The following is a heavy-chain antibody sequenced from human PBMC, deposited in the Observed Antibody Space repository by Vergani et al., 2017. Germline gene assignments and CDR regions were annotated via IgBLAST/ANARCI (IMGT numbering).Heavy chain of an antibody. CDR2: ISSSSSYI. Sequence: EVQLVESGGGLVKPGGSLRLSCAASGFTFSSYSMNWVRQAPGKGLEWVSSISSSSSYIYYADSVKGRFTISRDNAKNSLYLQMNSLRAEDTAVYYCARDKRSAVTANTLELHKVHMDVWGKGTTVTVSS. D-gene: IGHD2-21*02. J-gene: IGHJ6*04. CDR3: ARDKRSAVTANTLELHKVHMDV. V-gene: IGHV3-21*01. CDR1: GFTFSSYS.